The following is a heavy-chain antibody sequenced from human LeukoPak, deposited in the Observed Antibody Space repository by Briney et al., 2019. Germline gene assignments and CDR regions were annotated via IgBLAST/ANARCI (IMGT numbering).Heavy chain of an antibody. J-gene: IGHJ6*02. Sequence: PGRSLRLSCAASGFTFDDYAMHWVRQAPGKGLEWVSGISWNSGSIGYADSVKGRFTISRDNAKNSLYLQMNSLRAEDTAVYYCAGGSSATYYYYYGMDVWGQGTTVTVSS. CDR1: GFTFDDYA. V-gene: IGHV3-9*01. CDR3: AGGSSATYYYYYGMDV. D-gene: IGHD2-15*01. CDR2: ISWNSGSI.